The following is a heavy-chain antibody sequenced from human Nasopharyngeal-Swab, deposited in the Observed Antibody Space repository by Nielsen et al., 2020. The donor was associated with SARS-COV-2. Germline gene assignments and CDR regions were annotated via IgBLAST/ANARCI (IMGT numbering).Heavy chain of an antibody. J-gene: IGHJ3*02. Sequence: WIRQPPGKGLEWIGSIYYSGSTYYNPPLKSRVTISVDTSKNQFSLKLSSVTAADTAVYYCAKQLAAAGPPGAFDIWGQGTMVTVSS. V-gene: IGHV4-39*01. CDR2: IYYSGST. CDR3: AKQLAAAGPPGAFDI. D-gene: IGHD6-13*01.